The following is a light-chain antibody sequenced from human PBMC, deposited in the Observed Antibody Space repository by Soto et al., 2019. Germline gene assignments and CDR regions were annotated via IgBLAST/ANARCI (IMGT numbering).Light chain of an antibody. CDR2: EVT. CDR1: SSDIGGYNY. V-gene: IGLV2-14*01. CDR3: SSYTSSSTWV. Sequence: QSALTQPASVSGSPGQSITISCTGTSSDIGGYNYVSWYQQHPGKAPKLIIYEVTNRPSGVSDRFSGSKSGDTASLTISGLQAEDEAHYYCSSYTSSSTWVFGGGTKVTVL. J-gene: IGLJ3*02.